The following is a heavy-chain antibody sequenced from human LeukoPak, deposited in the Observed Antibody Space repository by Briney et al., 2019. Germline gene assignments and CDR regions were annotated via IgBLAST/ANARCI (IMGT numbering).Heavy chain of an antibody. CDR3: ARYFYDSSGSSSDAFDI. J-gene: IGHJ3*02. Sequence: ASVKVSCKTSGYTFTGYYMHWVRQAPGQGLEWMGWINPNSGGTNYAQRFQGRVTMTRDTSMSTAYMELSRLRSDDSAVYYCARYFYDSSGSSSDAFDIWGQGTMVTVSS. CDR2: INPNSGGT. D-gene: IGHD3-22*01. CDR1: GYTFTGYY. V-gene: IGHV1-2*02.